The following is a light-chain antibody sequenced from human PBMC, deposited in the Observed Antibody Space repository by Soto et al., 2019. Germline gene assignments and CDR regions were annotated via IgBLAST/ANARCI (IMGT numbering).Light chain of an antibody. CDR2: GAS. CDR3: QQYNSWPPYT. V-gene: IGKV3-15*01. Sequence: EIVLTQSPGTLSLSPGERATLSCRASQSVKSSYLAWYRQKPGQTPRLLIHGASTRATGIPARFSGSGSGTEFTLTISSLQSEDFAVYYCQQYNSWPPYTFGQGTRLEIK. CDR1: QSVKSSY. J-gene: IGKJ5*01.